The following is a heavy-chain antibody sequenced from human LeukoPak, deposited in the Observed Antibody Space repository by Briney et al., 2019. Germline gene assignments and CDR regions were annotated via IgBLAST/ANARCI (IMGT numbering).Heavy chain of an antibody. Sequence: SQTLSLTCTVSGGSISSGDYYWSWIRQPPGKGLEWIGYIYYSGSTYYNPSLKSRVTISVDTSKNQFSLKLSSVTAADTAVYYCARGGVEYYDILTGSKLDAFDIWGQGTMVTVSS. V-gene: IGHV4-30-4*01. CDR2: IYYSGST. J-gene: IGHJ3*02. CDR1: GGSISSGDYY. CDR3: ARGGVEYYDILTGSKLDAFDI. D-gene: IGHD3-9*01.